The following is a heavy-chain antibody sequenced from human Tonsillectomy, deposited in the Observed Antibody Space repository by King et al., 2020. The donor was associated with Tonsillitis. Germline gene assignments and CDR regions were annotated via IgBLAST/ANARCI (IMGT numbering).Heavy chain of an antibody. CDR1: GFTVSANY. CDR2: IYSGGRT. V-gene: IGHV3-53*04. CDR3: ARARMQLWSYHFDY. Sequence: VQLVESGGGLVQPGGSLRLSCAASGFTVSANYMSWVRQAPGKGLEWVSIIYSGGRTDYADSVKGQFTISRQNSKNTVYLQMNRLRAEDTAVYYCARARMQLWSYHFDYWGQGTLVTVSS. J-gene: IGHJ4*02. D-gene: IGHD5-18*01.